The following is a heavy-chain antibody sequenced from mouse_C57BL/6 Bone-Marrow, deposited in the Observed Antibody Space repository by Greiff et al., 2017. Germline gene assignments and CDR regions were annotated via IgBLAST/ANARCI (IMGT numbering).Heavy chain of an antibody. CDR1: GYTFTDYY. J-gene: IGHJ1*03. D-gene: IGHD1-1*01. V-gene: IGHV1-19*01. Sequence: EVQLQQSGPVLVKPGASVKMSCKASGYTFTDYYMNWVKQSHGKSLEWIGVINPYNGGTSYNQKFKGKATLTVDKSSRTAYMELNSLTSEDAAVYYCAREGYGSSYWYFDVWGTGTTVTVSS. CDR2: INPYNGGT. CDR3: AREGYGSSYWYFDV.